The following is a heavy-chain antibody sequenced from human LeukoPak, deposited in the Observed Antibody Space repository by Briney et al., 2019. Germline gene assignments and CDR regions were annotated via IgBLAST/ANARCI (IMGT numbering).Heavy chain of an antibody. CDR3: ARDRVGGWAFDI. CDR2: ISENGGTT. Sequence: PGGSLRLSCAASGFTLSSFWMHWVRQAPGKGLEYLSAISENGGTTYYANSVRGRFTSSRDNSKNTLYLQMDSLRPEDMAVYYCARDRVGGWAFDIWGQGTMVTVSS. D-gene: IGHD3-16*01. V-gene: IGHV3-64*01. J-gene: IGHJ3*02. CDR1: GFTLSSFW.